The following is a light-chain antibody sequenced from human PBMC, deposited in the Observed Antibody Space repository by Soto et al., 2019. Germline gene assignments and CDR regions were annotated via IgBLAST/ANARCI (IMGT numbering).Light chain of an antibody. V-gene: IGKV1-39*01. Sequence: DIQMTQSPSSLSASVGDRVTITCRASQSINSYLNWFQQKPGTAPKLLIYAPSSLQSVVPSRFSGSGSWTDFTLTITSLQPEDFAPYYCQQTYSTPLTFGQGTKVEIK. J-gene: IGKJ1*01. CDR3: QQTYSTPLT. CDR1: QSINSY. CDR2: APS.